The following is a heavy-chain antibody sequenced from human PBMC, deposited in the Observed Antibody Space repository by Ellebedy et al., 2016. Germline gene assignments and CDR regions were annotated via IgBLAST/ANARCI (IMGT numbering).Heavy chain of an antibody. Sequence: ASVKVSXXASGYTFTSYDINWVRQAPGQGLEWMGIINPSGGSTSYAQKFQGRVTMTRDTSTSTVYMELSSLRSEDTAVYYCARVASTVTTSYFDYWGQGTLVTVSS. CDR1: GYTFTSYD. D-gene: IGHD4-17*01. V-gene: IGHV1-46*01. CDR3: ARVASTVTTSYFDY. J-gene: IGHJ4*02. CDR2: INPSGGST.